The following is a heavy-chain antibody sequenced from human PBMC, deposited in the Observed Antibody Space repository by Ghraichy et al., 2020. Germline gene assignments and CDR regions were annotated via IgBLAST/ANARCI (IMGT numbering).Heavy chain of an antibody. CDR2: MNPNSGNT. CDR3: ARAWEPPEAFDI. J-gene: IGHJ3*02. D-gene: IGHD1-14*01. CDR1: GYTFTSYD. Sequence: ASVKVSCKASGYTFTSYDINWVRQATGQGLEWMGWMNPNSGNTGYAQKFQGRVTMTRNTSISTAYMELSSLRSEDTAVYYCARAWEPPEAFDIWGQGTMVTVSS. V-gene: IGHV1-8*01.